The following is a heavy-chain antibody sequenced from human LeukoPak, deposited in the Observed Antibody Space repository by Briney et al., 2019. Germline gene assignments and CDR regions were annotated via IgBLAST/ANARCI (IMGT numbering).Heavy chain of an antibody. CDR3: ARGKGEYYFDY. V-gene: IGHV3-30*03. D-gene: IGHD3-16*01. CDR1: GFTFSNYG. CDR2: ISYEGRTM. J-gene: IGHJ4*02. Sequence: GGSLRLSCAGAGFTFSNYGMHWVRQAPGKGLGWLAVISYEGRTMYYADSVKGRFTISRDNSRNTLFLQMNSLRAEDTAVYYCARGKGEYYFDYWGQGTLVTVSS.